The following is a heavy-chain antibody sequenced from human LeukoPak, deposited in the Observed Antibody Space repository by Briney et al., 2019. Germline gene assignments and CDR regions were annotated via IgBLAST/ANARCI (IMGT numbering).Heavy chain of an antibody. V-gene: IGHV1-2*02. Sequence: ASVKVSCKTSGYTFAGYFVHWVRQAPGQGLEWMGWINPNSGGTNYTQNFQGRVTITRDTSITTAYMELSRLTSDDTALYYCARDQGYGSGGYSFDYWGQGTRVTVS. D-gene: IGHD3-10*01. CDR3: ARDQGYGSGGYSFDY. CDR1: GYTFAGYF. CDR2: INPNSGGT. J-gene: IGHJ4*02.